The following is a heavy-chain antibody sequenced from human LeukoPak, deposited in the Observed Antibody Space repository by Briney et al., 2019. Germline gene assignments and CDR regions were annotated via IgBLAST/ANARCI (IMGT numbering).Heavy chain of an antibody. CDR1: GYIFTGYY. Sequence: ASVKVSCKASGYIFTGYYMHWVRQAPGQGLEWMGRINPNSGGTNYAQKFQGRVTMTRDTSISTAYMELSRLRSDDTAVYYCARVVEGSGWLDFDYWGQGTLVTVSS. CDR2: INPNSGGT. V-gene: IGHV1-2*06. CDR3: ARVVEGSGWLDFDY. J-gene: IGHJ4*02. D-gene: IGHD6-25*01.